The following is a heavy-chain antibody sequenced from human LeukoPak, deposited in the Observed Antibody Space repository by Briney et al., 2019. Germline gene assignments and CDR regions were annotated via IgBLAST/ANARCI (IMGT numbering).Heavy chain of an antibody. Sequence: SETLSLTCTVSGGSISSYYWSRIRQPPGKGLEWIGYIYYSGSTNYNPSLKSRVTISVDTSKNQFSLKLSSVTAADTAVYYCARAQSGSGWYNYYYYGMDVWGKGTTVTVSS. V-gene: IGHV4-59*01. D-gene: IGHD6-19*01. CDR2: IYYSGST. CDR1: GGSISSYY. CDR3: ARAQSGSGWYNYYYYGMDV. J-gene: IGHJ6*04.